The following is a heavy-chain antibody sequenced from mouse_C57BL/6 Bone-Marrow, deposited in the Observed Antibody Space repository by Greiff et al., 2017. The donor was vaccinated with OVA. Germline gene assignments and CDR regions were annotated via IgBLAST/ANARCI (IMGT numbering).Heavy chain of an antibody. J-gene: IGHJ2*01. CDR3: ARGGVFYYGSSLDY. Sequence: VQLQQPGAELVKPGASVKLSCKASGYTFTSYWMQWVKQRPGQGLEWIGEIDPSDSYTNYNQKFKGKATLTVDTSSSTAYMQLSSLTSEDSAVDYCARGGVFYYGSSLDYWGQGTTLTVSS. D-gene: IGHD1-1*01. V-gene: IGHV1-50*01. CDR1: GYTFTSYW. CDR2: IDPSDSYT.